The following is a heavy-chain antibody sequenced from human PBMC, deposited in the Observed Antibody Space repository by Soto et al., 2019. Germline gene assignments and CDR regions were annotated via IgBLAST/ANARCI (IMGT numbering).Heavy chain of an antibody. CDR1: GFTFSSYW. D-gene: IGHD2-15*01. CDR3: AKAGCSGGSCYSGGLLSYYYYYRDV. J-gene: IGHJ6*03. Sequence: GGSLRLSCAASGFTFSSYWMSWVRQAPGKGLEWVANIKQDGSEKYYVDSVKGRFTISRDNAKNSLYLQMNSLRAEDTAVYYCAKAGCSGGSCYSGGLLSYYYYYRDVWGKGTTITVSS. CDR2: IKQDGSEK. V-gene: IGHV3-7*03.